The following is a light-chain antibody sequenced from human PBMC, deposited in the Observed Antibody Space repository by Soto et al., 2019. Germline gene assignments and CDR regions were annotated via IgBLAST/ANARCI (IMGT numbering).Light chain of an antibody. CDR3: QQANSFPPWT. Sequence: DIQMTQSPSSVSASVGDRVTITCRASQGISSWVVWYQQKPGKAPKLLIYGASSLRSGVPLRFSGSGSGTEFTLTISSLQPEDFATYYCQQANSFPPWTFGQGTKVEIK. V-gene: IGKV1-12*01. CDR1: QGISSW. J-gene: IGKJ1*01. CDR2: GAS.